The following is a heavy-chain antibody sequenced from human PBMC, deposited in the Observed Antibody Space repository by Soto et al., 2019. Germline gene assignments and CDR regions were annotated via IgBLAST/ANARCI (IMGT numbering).Heavy chain of an antibody. CDR1: GFTFSSYA. Sequence: VGSLRLSCAASGFTFSSYAMSWVRQAPGKGREWVLAISGSGGSTYYADSVKGRFTFSRDNSTNTLYLQMNSLRAEDTAVYYCAKDRQQLAKYYYYSYGMDVWGQGTTVTVSS. J-gene: IGHJ6*02. CDR2: ISGSGGST. V-gene: IGHV3-23*01. D-gene: IGHD6-13*01. CDR3: AKDRQQLAKYYYYSYGMDV.